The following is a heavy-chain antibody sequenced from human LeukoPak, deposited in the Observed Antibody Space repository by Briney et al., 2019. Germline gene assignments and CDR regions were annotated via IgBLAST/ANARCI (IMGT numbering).Heavy chain of an antibody. V-gene: IGHV4-31*11. Sequence: PSQTLSLTCAVSGGSISSGGYSWSWIRQPPGKGLEWIGYIYYSGSTYYNPSLKSRVTISVDTSKNQFSLKLSSVTAADTAVYYCARLRGLTTIFGSATPSYYFDYWGQGTLVTVSS. J-gene: IGHJ4*02. CDR3: ARLRGLTTIFGSATPSYYFDY. CDR2: IYYSGST. CDR1: GGSISSGGYS. D-gene: IGHD3-3*01.